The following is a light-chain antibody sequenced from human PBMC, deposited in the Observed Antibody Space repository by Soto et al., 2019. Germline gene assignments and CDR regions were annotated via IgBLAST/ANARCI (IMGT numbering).Light chain of an antibody. V-gene: IGLV1-47*01. J-gene: IGLJ1*01. Sequence: SVLTQPPSASGTPGQGVTISCSGSTSNIGSNYVYWYQQLPGTAPKLLIYRNNQRPSGVPDRFSGSKSGTSASLAISGLRSDDEADYVCATWDDSLNGFYVFGTGTKVTVL. CDR2: RNN. CDR1: TSNIGSNY. CDR3: ATWDDSLNGFYV.